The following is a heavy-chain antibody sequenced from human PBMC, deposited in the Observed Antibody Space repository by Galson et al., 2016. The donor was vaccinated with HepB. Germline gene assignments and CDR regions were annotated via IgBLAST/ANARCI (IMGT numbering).Heavy chain of an antibody. CDR1: GGSISSDSYS. J-gene: IGHJ3*02. Sequence: TLSLTCTVSGGSISSDSYSWSWVRQPAVNGLEWIGRIFISGNTNYNPSLRSRVTISVDTSKNQFSLKLSSVTAADTAVYYCARDNWSLLRAFDIWGQGTMVTVSS. V-gene: IGHV4-61*02. CDR3: ARDNWSLLRAFDI. CDR2: IFISGNT. D-gene: IGHD3-3*01.